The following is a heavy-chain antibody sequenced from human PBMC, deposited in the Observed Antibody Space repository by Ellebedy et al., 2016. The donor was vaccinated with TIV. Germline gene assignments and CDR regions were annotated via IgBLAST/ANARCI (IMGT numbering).Heavy chain of an antibody. D-gene: IGHD6-6*01. J-gene: IGHJ3*02. CDR2: ISAYIGNT. CDR1: GYTFSTYG. CDR3: ARDIGGEQFEFPFDAFDI. V-gene: IGHV1-18*04. Sequence: ASVKVSCKASGYTFSTYGISWVRQAPRQGLEWMGWISAYIGNTNYAPKFQGRVTLTTDTSTSTAYMELRSLRSDDKAVYYCARDIGGEQFEFPFDAFDIWGQGTMVTVSS.